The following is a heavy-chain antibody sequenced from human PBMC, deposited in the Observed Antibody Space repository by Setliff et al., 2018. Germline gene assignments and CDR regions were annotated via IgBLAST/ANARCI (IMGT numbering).Heavy chain of an antibody. V-gene: IGHV3-23*01. CDR2: VNSGTT. D-gene: IGHD1-1*01. CDR3: AKRGAVPGTTYHHFDN. J-gene: IGHJ4*02. Sequence: SGGSLRLSCVTSGFAFTSYHMTWVRQAPGKGLEWVASVNSGTTYYADSVKGRFTISRDNSKSTLYLQIDSLRAEDTALYYCAKRGAVPGTTYHHFDNWGQGTLVTVSS. CDR1: GFAFTSYH.